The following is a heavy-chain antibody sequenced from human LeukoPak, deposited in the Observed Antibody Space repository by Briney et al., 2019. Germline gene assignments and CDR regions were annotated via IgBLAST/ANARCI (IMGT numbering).Heavy chain of an antibody. Sequence: ASVKVSCKASGYTFTSYDINWVRQATGQGLEWMGWISAYNGNTNYAQKLQGRVTMTTDTSTSTAYMELRSLRSDDTAVYYCARDLLHIVVVTAEYGMDVWGQGTTVTVSS. CDR1: GYTFTSYD. V-gene: IGHV1-18*01. D-gene: IGHD2-21*02. CDR2: ISAYNGNT. J-gene: IGHJ6*02. CDR3: ARDLLHIVVVTAEYGMDV.